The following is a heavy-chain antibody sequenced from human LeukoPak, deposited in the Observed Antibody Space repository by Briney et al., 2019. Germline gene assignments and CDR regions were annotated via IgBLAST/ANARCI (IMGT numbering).Heavy chain of an antibody. V-gene: IGHV3-21*05. D-gene: IGHD1-26*01. CDR1: GFTFSSYE. CDR3: ARVVGALFDY. Sequence: KAGGSLRLSCAASGFTFSSYEMNWVRQAPGKGLEWVSYISSSSTYTNYADSVKGRFTISRDNAKNSLYLQMNGLRAEDTAVYYCARVVGALFDYWGQGTLVTGSS. J-gene: IGHJ4*02. CDR2: ISSSSTYT.